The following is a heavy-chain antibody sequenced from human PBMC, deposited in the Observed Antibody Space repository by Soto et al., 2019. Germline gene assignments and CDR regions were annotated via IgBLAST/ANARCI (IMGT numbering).Heavy chain of an antibody. J-gene: IGHJ5*02. CDR2: INHSGST. Sequence: QVQLQQWGAGLLKPSETLSLTCAVYGGSFSGYYWSWIRQPPGKGLEWIGEINHSGSTNYNPSLKSRVTISVDTSKNHFSLKLSSVTAADTAVYYCASRLGYCSGGSCYPPNWFDPWGQGTLVTVSS. CDR3: ASRLGYCSGGSCYPPNWFDP. CDR1: GGSFSGYY. V-gene: IGHV4-34*01. D-gene: IGHD2-15*01.